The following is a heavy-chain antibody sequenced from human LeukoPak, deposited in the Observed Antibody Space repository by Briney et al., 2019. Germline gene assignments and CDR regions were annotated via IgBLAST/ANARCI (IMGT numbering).Heavy chain of an antibody. V-gene: IGHV3-9*01. CDR3: ARGGITMIVVVITTNDAFDI. CDR1: GFTFDDYA. J-gene: IGHJ3*02. CDR2: ISWNSGGI. Sequence: GGSLRLSCAASGFTFDDYAMHWVRQAPGKGLEWVSGISWNSGGIGYADSVKGRFTISRDNAKNSLYLQMNSLRAEDTAVYYCARGGITMIVVVITTNDAFDIWGQGTMVTVSS. D-gene: IGHD3-22*01.